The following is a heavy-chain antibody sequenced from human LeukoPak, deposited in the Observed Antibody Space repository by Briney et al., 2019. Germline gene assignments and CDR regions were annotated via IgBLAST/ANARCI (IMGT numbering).Heavy chain of an antibody. D-gene: IGHD1-26*01. J-gene: IGHJ3*02. CDR1: GDTFTSYG. V-gene: IGHV1-18*01. Sequence: ASVKVSREASGDTFTSYGISWVRQAPGQGLVWGGWFSAYNGNTNYAQKIQGRVTMTTDTSTSTAYMELRSLRSDDTAVYYCARSGGLQVDAFDIWGQGTMVTVSS. CDR3: ARSGGLQVDAFDI. CDR2: FSAYNGNT.